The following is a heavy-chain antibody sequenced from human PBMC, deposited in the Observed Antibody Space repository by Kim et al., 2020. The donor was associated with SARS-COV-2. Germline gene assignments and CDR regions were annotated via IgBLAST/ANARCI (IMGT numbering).Heavy chain of an antibody. CDR3: ARGRITIFGVVTEFDY. J-gene: IGHJ4*02. Sequence: LKGRVTISVDTSKNQFTRKLSSVTAAETAVYYCARGRITIFGVVTEFDYWGQGTLVTVSS. D-gene: IGHD3-3*01. V-gene: IGHV4-31*02.